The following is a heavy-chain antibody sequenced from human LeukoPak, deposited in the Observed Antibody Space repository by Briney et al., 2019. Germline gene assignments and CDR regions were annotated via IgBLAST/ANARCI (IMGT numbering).Heavy chain of an antibody. Sequence: GGSLRLSCAASGFTFDDYAMHWVRQAPGKGPEWVSLISWDGSNTYYADSVKGRFTISRDNSRNSLYLQMNSLTAEDTALYFCARGSHWNYGGYYFDYWGQGTLVTVSS. CDR1: GFTFDDYA. CDR3: ARGSHWNYGGYYFDY. CDR2: ISWDGSNT. V-gene: IGHV3-43D*03. J-gene: IGHJ4*02. D-gene: IGHD1-7*01.